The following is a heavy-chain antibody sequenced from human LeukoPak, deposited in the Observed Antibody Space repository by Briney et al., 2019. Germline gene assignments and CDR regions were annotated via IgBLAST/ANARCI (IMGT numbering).Heavy chain of an antibody. CDR2: IYYSGST. CDR1: GGSVSDSSYY. V-gene: IGHV4-39*01. J-gene: IGHJ3*02. D-gene: IGHD1-1*01. Sequence: SETLSLTCTVSGGSVSDSSYYWGWIRQPPGKGLEWIGTIYYSGSTYYSLSLKSRVTISGDTSKNQFSLKMRSVTAADTAVYYCARSTLADAFDIWGQGTMVTVSS. CDR3: ARSTLADAFDI.